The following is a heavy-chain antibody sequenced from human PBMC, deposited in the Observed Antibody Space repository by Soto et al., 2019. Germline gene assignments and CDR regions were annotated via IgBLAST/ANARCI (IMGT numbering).Heavy chain of an antibody. Sequence: QVQLQESGPGLVKPSQTLSLTCTVSGGSIRSGDYYWSWIRQPPGKGLEWIGYIYYSGSTSYTPSLKSRVTISADTSTHQFSRKLSSVTAADTAVYYCAGLQSMRLSGLDPWGQGTLVTVSS. CDR1: GGSIRSGDYY. D-gene: IGHD3-16*02. CDR3: AGLQSMRLSGLDP. V-gene: IGHV4-30-4*01. J-gene: IGHJ5*02. CDR2: IYYSGST.